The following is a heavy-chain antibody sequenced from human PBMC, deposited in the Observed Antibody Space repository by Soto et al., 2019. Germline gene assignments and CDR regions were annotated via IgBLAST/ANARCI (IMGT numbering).Heavy chain of an antibody. CDR2: IYYSGST. J-gene: IGHJ4*02. Sequence: LSLTCTVSGGAIYSPSYYWGWIRQTPGKGLEYIGSIYYSGSTFNNPSLGHRVTISLDAPKKQVSLSLSSATAADTAVYYCAGLSGRRFFEYWGQGALVTVSS. D-gene: IGHD6-6*01. CDR3: AGLSGRRFFEY. CDR1: GGAIYSPSYY. V-gene: IGHV4-39*01.